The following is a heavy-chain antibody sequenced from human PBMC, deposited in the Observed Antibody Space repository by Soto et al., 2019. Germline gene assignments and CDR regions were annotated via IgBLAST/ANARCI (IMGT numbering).Heavy chain of an antibody. CDR2: IYYSGST. CDR1: GGSISSSSYY. J-gene: IGHJ6*02. D-gene: IGHD3-10*01. V-gene: IGHV4-39*01. CDR3: ARRYITMVRGVIITRRGETFFGMDV. Sequence: NPSETLSLTCTVSGGSISSSSYYWGWIRQPPGKGLEWIGSIYYSGSTYYNPSLKSRVTISVDTSKNQFSLKLSSVTAADTAVYYCARRYITMVRGVIITRRGETFFGMDVWGQGTTVTVSS.